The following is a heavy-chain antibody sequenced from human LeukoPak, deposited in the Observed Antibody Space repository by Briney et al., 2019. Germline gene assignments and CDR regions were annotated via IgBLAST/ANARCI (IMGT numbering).Heavy chain of an antibody. D-gene: IGHD6-13*01. V-gene: IGHV3-7*01. CDR2: IKQDGSEK. J-gene: IGHJ4*02. CDR1: GFTFISYW. CDR3: VRAARGSSWYFGY. Sequence: GGSLRHSCAASGFTFISYWLSWVRQAPGKGLEWVANIKQDGSEKYYVDSVKGRFTISRDNAKNSLYLQMNSLRAEDTAVYYCVRAARGSSWYFGYWGQGTLVTVSS.